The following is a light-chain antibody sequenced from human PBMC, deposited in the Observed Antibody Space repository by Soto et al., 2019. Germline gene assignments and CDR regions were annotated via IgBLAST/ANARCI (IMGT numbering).Light chain of an antibody. CDR2: GAS. Sequence: DIPMTQSPSSLSASLGDRVTITCRASQDINNFLAWFQQKPGKAPKSLIYGASTLQTGVPSKFSGSGSGTDFTLTINSLQPEDFATYYCQQYHSYPPTFGQGTKVEIK. V-gene: IGKV1-16*02. J-gene: IGKJ1*01. CDR1: QDINNF. CDR3: QQYHSYPPT.